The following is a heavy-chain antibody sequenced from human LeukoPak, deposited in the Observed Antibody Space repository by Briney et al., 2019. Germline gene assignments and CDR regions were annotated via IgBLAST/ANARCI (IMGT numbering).Heavy chain of an antibody. J-gene: IGHJ4*01. Sequence: SETLSLTCTVPGGSISGYYWSWIRQPPGKGLEYIGYVYYSGSTNYNPSLKSRVAMSLDTSKNQFSLKLTSVTPADTAVYYCAREAQGRSFPLYYFDYWGQGTLVSV. D-gene: IGHD2-8*01. CDR3: AREAQGRSFPLYYFDY. CDR1: GGSISGYY. CDR2: VYYSGST. V-gene: IGHV4-59*01.